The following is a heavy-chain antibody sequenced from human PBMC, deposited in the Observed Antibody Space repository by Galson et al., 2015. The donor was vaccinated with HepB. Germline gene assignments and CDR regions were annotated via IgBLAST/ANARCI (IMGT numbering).Heavy chain of an antibody. CDR2: IWYDGRDQ. CDR3: AKLDNNGSS. D-gene: IGHD6-19*01. CDR1: GFIFRNYG. V-gene: IGHV3-33*06. J-gene: IGHJ4*02. Sequence: SLRLSCAASGFIFRNYGMHWVRQAPGKGLEWVAVIWYDGRDQKYADSVKGRFTISRDNSRNTLYLQMSSLRVEDTALYYCAKLDNNGSSWGQGSLVTVSS.